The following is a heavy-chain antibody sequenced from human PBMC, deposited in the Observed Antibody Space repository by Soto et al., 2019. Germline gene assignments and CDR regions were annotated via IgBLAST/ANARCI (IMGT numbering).Heavy chain of an antibody. CDR1: GFTFSSYA. CDR3: ARRGPVTDVDY. V-gene: IGHV3-23*01. CDR2: ISGSGDST. J-gene: IGHJ4*02. D-gene: IGHD5-18*01. Sequence: EVQLLDSGGGLVQPGGSLRLSCAASGFTFSSYAMNWVRQAPGKGLEWVSVISGSGDSTYYEDSVKGRFTISRDNSKNTLYLQMNSLRTEDTGVYYCARRGPVTDVDYWGQGTLVTVSS.